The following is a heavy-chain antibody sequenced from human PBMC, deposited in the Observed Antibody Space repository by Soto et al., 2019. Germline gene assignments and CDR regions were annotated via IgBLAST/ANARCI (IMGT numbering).Heavy chain of an antibody. CDR2: INHSGST. CDR1: GGSFSGYY. D-gene: IGHD6-19*01. Sequence: SETLSLTCAVYGGSFSGYYWSWIRQPPGKGLEWIGEINHSGSTNYNPSLKSRVTISVDTSKNQFSLKLSSVTAADTAVYYCARGVAVAGTGEDSWFDPWGQGTLVTVSS. CDR3: ARGVAVAGTGEDSWFDP. J-gene: IGHJ5*02. V-gene: IGHV4-34*01.